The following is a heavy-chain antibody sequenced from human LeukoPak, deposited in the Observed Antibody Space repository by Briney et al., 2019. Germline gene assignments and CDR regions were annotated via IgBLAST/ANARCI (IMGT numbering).Heavy chain of an antibody. CDR1: GGSISSYY. Sequence: PSETLSLTCTVSGGSISSYYLTWIRQPPGKGLEWIGYIYYTGSTNYNPSLKSRATISVDTSKNQFSLRLTSVTAADTAVYYCAREISMTVGGGAFDIWGQGTMVTVSS. J-gene: IGHJ3*02. CDR2: IYYTGST. D-gene: IGHD3-22*01. V-gene: IGHV4-59*01. CDR3: AREISMTVGGGAFDI.